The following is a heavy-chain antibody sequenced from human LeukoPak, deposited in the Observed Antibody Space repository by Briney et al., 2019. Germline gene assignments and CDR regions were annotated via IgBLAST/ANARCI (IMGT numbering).Heavy chain of an antibody. V-gene: IGHV4-30-2*01. D-gene: IGHD5-18*01. J-gene: IGHJ4*02. CDR2: IYHSGST. Sequence: SETLSLTCAVSGGSISSGGYSWRWIRQPPGKGLEWIGYIYHSGSTYYNPSLKSRVTISVDRSKNQFSLKLSSVTAADTAVYYCARGDRYGLDYWGQGTLVTASS. CDR3: ARGDRYGLDY. CDR1: GGSISSGGYS.